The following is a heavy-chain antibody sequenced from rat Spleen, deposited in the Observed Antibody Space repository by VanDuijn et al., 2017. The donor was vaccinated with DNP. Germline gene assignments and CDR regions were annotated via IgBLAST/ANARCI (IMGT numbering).Heavy chain of an antibody. CDR1: GFIFSDYY. Sequence: EVQLVESDGGLVQPGRSLKLSCAASGFIFSDYYMAWVRQAPTKGREWVATIGYDGFTTYYRDSVTGRFTISRDNAKSTLYLQMDSLRSEDTATYYCTRDSGDWYFDFWGPGTMVTVSS. D-gene: IGHD1-1*01. V-gene: IGHV5-20*01. J-gene: IGHJ1*01. CDR3: TRDSGDWYFDF. CDR2: IGYDGFTT.